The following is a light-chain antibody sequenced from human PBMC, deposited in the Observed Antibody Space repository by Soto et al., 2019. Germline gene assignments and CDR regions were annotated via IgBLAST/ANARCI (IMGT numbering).Light chain of an antibody. CDR3: MQSIQPPFT. CDR1: QNLLHTDGKTY. CDR2: GIS. V-gene: IGKV2D-29*01. J-gene: IGKJ4*01. Sequence: DIGMPQTPLSLSVTPGQPASISCKSSQNLLHTDGKTYVYWYLQKPGQPPQLLIYGISNRFSGVPDRLSGSGSGTPVTLKISRVEAEDVGVYYCMQSIQPPFTFGGGTKVEIK.